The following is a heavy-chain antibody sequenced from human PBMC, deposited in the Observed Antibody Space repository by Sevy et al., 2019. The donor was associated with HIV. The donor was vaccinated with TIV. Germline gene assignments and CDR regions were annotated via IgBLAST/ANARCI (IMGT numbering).Heavy chain of an antibody. J-gene: IGHJ6*02. CDR1: GGSFSGYY. V-gene: IGHV4-34*01. D-gene: IGHD1-1*01. Sequence: SETLSLTCAVYGGSFSGYYWSWIRQPPGKGLEWIGEINHSGSTNDNPSLNSRVTISVDTSKNQFSLKLSSVTAADTAVYYCAIFRGTRYYYYGMDVWGQGTTVTVSS. CDR2: INHSGST. CDR3: AIFRGTRYYYYGMDV.